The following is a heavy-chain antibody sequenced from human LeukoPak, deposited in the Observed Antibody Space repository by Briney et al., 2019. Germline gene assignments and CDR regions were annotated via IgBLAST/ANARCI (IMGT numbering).Heavy chain of an antibody. CDR3: AKGPDIVLIPYE. J-gene: IGHJ4*02. CDR2: ISGSGGST. Sequence: GGSLRLSCAASGFTLSSYAMSWVRQAPGKGLEWVSAISGSGGSTYYADSVKGRLTISRDNSKNTLYLQMNSLRAEDTAVYYCAKGPDIVLIPYEWGQGTLVTVSS. D-gene: IGHD2-8*01. V-gene: IGHV3-23*01. CDR1: GFTLSSYA.